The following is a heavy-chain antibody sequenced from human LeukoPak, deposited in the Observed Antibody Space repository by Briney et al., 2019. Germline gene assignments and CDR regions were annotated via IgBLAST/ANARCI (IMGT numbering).Heavy chain of an antibody. D-gene: IGHD1-26*01. J-gene: IGHJ4*02. CDR2: ISGSGGST. CDR1: GFTFSSYA. V-gene: IGHV3-23*01. CDR3: ARKIVGATSSFDS. Sequence: GGSLRLSCAASGFTFSSYAMSWVRQAPGKGLEWVSAISGSGGSTYYADSVKGRFTISRDNSKSTLYLQMTSLRAEDTGVYYCARKIVGATSSFDSWGQGTLVTVSS.